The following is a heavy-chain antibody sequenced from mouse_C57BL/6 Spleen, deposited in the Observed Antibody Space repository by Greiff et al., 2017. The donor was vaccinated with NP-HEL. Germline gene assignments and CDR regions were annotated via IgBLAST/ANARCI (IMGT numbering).Heavy chain of an antibody. CDR3: ARGRVDYYGSSFYFDY. CDR2: FHPYNDDT. J-gene: IGHJ2*01. Sequence: QVQLQQSGAELVKPGASVKMSCKASGYTFTTYPIEWMKQNHGKSLEWIGNFHPYNDDTKYNEKFKGKATLTVEKSSSTVYLELSRLTSDDSAVYYCARGRVDYYGSSFYFDYWGQGTTLTVSS. CDR1: GYTFTTYP. V-gene: IGHV1-47*01. D-gene: IGHD1-1*01.